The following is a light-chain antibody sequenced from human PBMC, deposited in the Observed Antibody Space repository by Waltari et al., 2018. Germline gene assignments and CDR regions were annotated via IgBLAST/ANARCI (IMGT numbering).Light chain of an antibody. V-gene: IGKV4-1*01. J-gene: IGKJ4*01. CDR1: QSVLYSADNRNY. Sequence: DIVMTQSPDSLAVSLGERATINCKSSQSVLYSADNRNYFAWYQQKPGQPPNLLIYWASTRESGVPDRFSGSGSGTDFTLTISSLQAEDVAVYYCQQYYITPLSFGGGTKVEIK. CDR3: QQYYITPLS. CDR2: WAS.